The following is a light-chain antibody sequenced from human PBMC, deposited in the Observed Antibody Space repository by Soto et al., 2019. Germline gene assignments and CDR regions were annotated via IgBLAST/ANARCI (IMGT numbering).Light chain of an antibody. J-gene: IGKJ3*01. CDR2: AAA. Sequence: DIQMTQSPSSVSASVGDRVTITCRASQGIGSWLGWYQQKPGKAPKLLIYAAASLQSGVPSRFSATFSGTEFTLTISSLQPEDLATYFCHQANRFPLPSGPGTTVDLK. CDR1: QGIGSW. CDR3: HQANRFPLP. V-gene: IGKV1-12*01.